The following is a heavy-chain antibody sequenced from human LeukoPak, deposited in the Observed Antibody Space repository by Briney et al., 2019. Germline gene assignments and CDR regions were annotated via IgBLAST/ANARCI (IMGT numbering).Heavy chain of an antibody. D-gene: IGHD6-19*01. Sequence: GESLKISCKGSGHSFTTYWIAWVRQMPGRGLEWMGIIYPGDSDSRYSPSFQGQVTISADKSVSTAYLQWSSLRASDTAIYYCARASTDNAGWHRGSFDYWGQGTLVTVSS. CDR2: IYPGDSDS. J-gene: IGHJ4*02. CDR1: GHSFTTYW. V-gene: IGHV5-51*01. CDR3: ARASTDNAGWHRGSFDY.